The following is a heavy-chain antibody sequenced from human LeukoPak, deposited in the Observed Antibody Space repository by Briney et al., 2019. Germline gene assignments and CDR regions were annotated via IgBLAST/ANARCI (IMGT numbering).Heavy chain of an antibody. CDR1: GFTFSSYA. V-gene: IGHV3-23*01. CDR3: AKDPGYSSGSY. CDR2: ISGSGGST. D-gene: IGHD6-19*01. Sequence: GGSLRLSCAASGFTFSSYAMSWVRQAPGKGLEWVSAISGSGGSTYYADSVKGRFTIPRDNSKNTLYLQMNSLRAEDTAVYYCAKDPGYSSGSYWGQGTLVTVSS. J-gene: IGHJ4*02.